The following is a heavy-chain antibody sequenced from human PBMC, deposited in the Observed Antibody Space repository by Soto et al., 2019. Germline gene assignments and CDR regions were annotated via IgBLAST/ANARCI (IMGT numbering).Heavy chain of an antibody. D-gene: IGHD2-2*01. CDR3: TRVLPAASQYFDY. CDR1: GFTSGDHA. CDR2: IRSKAYGGAI. Sequence: PGGSLRLSCTASGFTSGDHAMSWFRQAPGRGLEWVGLIRSKAYGGAIEYAASVRGRFTISRDDSKSIAYLQMNSLKIEDTAVYYCTRVLPAASQYFDYWGQGTLVTVSS. J-gene: IGHJ4*02. V-gene: IGHV3-49*03.